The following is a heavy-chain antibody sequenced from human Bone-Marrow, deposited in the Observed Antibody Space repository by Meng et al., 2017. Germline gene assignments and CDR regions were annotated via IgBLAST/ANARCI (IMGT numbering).Heavy chain of an antibody. CDR2: IYWDDDK. Sequence: SGPTLVKPTQTLTLTCTFSGFSLTTNGVGVGWIRQSPGKALQWLALIYWDDDKRYSPSLKSRLTITKDTSKNQVVLTMTNMDPVDTATYYCARMYSYSGYDYSWFDPWGQGTLVTVSS. J-gene: IGHJ5*02. D-gene: IGHD5-12*01. CDR1: GFSLTTNGVG. V-gene: IGHV2-5*02. CDR3: ARMYSYSGYDYSWFDP.